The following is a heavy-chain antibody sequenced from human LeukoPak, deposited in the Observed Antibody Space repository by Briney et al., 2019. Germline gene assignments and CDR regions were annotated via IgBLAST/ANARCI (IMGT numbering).Heavy chain of an antibody. CDR1: GGSFSGYY. CDR3: ARGGESGSSWYNRFDP. V-gene: IGHV4-34*01. Sequence: SETLSLTCAVYGGSFSGYYWSWIRQPPGKGLEWIGEINHSGSTNYNPSLKSRVTISVDTSKNQFSLKLSSVTAADTAVYYCARGGESGSSWYNRFDPWGQGTLVTVSS. CDR2: INHSGST. D-gene: IGHD6-13*01. J-gene: IGHJ5*02.